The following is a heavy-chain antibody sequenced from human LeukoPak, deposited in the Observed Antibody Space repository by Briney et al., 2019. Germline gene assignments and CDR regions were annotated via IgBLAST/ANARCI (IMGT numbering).Heavy chain of an antibody. Sequence: GGSLRLSCTASGFTFSSYSMNWVRQAPGKGLEWVSSISTSSTYIYYADSVKGRFTISRDNAKNSLDLQMNSLRAEDTAVYYCARDPPFIIGTTFFDYWGQGTLVTVSS. CDR2: ISTSSTYI. CDR1: GFTFSSYS. CDR3: ARDPPFIIGTTFFDY. J-gene: IGHJ4*02. V-gene: IGHV3-21*01. D-gene: IGHD1-20*01.